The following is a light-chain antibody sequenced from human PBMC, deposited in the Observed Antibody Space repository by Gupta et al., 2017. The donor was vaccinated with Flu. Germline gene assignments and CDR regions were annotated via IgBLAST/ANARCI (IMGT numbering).Light chain of an antibody. CDR1: SGDIGSYNS. J-gene: IGLJ1*01. CDR2: EVS. Sequence: QSALTQPPSVSGSPGQSVTISCTGTSGDIGSYNSVSWYQRAPGTAPKLMIYEVSYRPSGVPDRFSGSKSGNTASLTISGLQAEDEADYYCSLYTGISTLYVFGSGTKVSVL. V-gene: IGLV2-18*01. CDR3: SLYTGISTLYV.